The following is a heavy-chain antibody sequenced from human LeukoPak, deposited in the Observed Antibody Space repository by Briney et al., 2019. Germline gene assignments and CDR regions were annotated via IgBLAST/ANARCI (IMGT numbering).Heavy chain of an antibody. V-gene: IGHV1-8*03. CDR2: MNPNSGNT. Sequence: ASVKVSCKASGYTFTSYDINWVRQATGQGLEWMGYMNPNSGNTGYAQKFQGRVTITWDTSIGAAYMELSSLRSEDTAVYYCARRSDDYDSSAYYHWGQGTLVTVSS. CDR1: GYTFTSYD. D-gene: IGHD3-22*01. CDR3: ARRSDDYDSSAYYH. J-gene: IGHJ4*02.